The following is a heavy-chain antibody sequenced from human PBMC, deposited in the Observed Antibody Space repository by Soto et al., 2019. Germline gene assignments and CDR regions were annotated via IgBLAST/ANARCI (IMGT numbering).Heavy chain of an antibody. CDR3: ARGRYELSREYQPYYHYGMDV. CDR2: IWYDGSNK. V-gene: IGHV3-33*01. CDR1: GFTFSSYG. Sequence: QVQLVESGGGVVQPGRSLRLSCAASGFTFSSYGMHWVRQAPGKGLEWVAVIWYDGSNKYYTDSVKGRFTISRDNSKNTRYLQMNSLRAEDTAVYYCARGRYELSREYQPYYHYGMDVWGQGTTVTVSS. D-gene: IGHD3-16*02. J-gene: IGHJ6*02.